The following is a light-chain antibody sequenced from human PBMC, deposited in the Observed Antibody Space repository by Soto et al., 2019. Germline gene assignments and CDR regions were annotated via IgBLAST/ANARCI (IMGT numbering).Light chain of an antibody. V-gene: IGLV2-14*01. Sequence: QSALTQPASVSGSPGQSITISCTGTSSDVGGYNYVSWYQQHPGKAPKLMIYDVSNRPSGLSNRSSGSKSGNTASLTISGLQAEDEADYYCSSYTSSSTHVVFGGGTKLTVL. CDR2: DVS. CDR1: SSDVGGYNY. CDR3: SSYTSSSTHVV. J-gene: IGLJ2*01.